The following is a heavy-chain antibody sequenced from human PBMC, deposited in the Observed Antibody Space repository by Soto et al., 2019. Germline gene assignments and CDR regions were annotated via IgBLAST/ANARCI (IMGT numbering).Heavy chain of an antibody. Sequence: QVQLVESGGGVVQPGRSLRLSCAASGFTFSSYGMHWVRQAPGKGLEWVAVIWYDGSNKYYADSVKGRFTISRDNSKNPLYLQMNSLRAEDTAVYYCARNPGRYYDILTRIYYYGMDVWGQGTTVTVSS. CDR3: ARNPGRYYDILTRIYYYGMDV. V-gene: IGHV3-33*01. J-gene: IGHJ6*02. CDR2: IWYDGSNK. D-gene: IGHD3-9*01. CDR1: GFTFSSYG.